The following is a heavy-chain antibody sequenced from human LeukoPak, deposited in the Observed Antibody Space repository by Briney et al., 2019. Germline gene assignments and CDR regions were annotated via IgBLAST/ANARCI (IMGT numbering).Heavy chain of an antibody. CDR3: ASYQNYYDSSGYPVLEWFDP. V-gene: IGHV4-30-4*07. J-gene: IGHJ5*02. CDR1: GGSISGGGYS. Sequence: PSETLSLTCAVSGGSISGGGYSWSWIRQPPGKGLKWIGHIYYSGSTYCNPSLKSRVTISVDTSKNQFSLKLSSVTAADTAVYYCASYQNYYDSSGYPVLEWFDPWGQGTLVTVSS. D-gene: IGHD3-22*01. CDR2: IYYSGST.